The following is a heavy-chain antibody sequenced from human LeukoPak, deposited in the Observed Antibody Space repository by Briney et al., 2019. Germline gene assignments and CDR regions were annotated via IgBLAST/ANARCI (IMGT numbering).Heavy chain of an antibody. V-gene: IGHV3-21*01. J-gene: IGHJ3*02. Sequence: GSLRLSCAASGFTFSSYSMNWVRQAPGKGLEWVSSISSSSSYIYYADSVKGRFTISRDNAKNSLYLQMNSLRAEDTAVYYCARDPLYYDILTGYVNDAFDIWGQGTMVTVSS. CDR1: GFTFSSYS. CDR3: ARDPLYYDILTGYVNDAFDI. CDR2: ISSSSSYI. D-gene: IGHD3-9*01.